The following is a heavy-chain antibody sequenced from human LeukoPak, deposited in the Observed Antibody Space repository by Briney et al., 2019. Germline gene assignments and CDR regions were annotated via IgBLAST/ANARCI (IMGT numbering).Heavy chain of an antibody. CDR2: ISGSGGST. D-gene: IGHD1-26*01. J-gene: IGHJ1*01. Sequence: LSGGSLRLSCAASGFTFSSYAMSWVRQAPGKGLEWVSAISGSGGSTYYADSVKGRFTISRDNSKNTLYLQLNSLRADDTAVYYCANLLRLEYFQHWGQGTLVTVSS. V-gene: IGHV3-23*01. CDR3: ANLLRLEYFQH. CDR1: GFTFSSYA.